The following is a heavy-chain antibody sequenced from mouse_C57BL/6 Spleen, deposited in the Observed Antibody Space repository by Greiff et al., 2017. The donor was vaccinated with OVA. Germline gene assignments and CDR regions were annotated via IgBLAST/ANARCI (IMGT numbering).Heavy chain of an antibody. CDR2: IYPGDGDT. J-gene: IGHJ4*01. CDR3: ARGYDGSSYDYAMDY. D-gene: IGHD1-1*01. Sequence: QVQLQQSGPELVKPGASVKISCQASGYAFSSSWMNWVQQRPGKGLEWIGRIYPGDGDTNYNGKFKGKATLTADKSSSTAYMPLSSLTSEDSAVYVCARGYDGSSYDYAMDYWGQGTAVTGSS. V-gene: IGHV1-82*01. CDR1: GYAFSSSW.